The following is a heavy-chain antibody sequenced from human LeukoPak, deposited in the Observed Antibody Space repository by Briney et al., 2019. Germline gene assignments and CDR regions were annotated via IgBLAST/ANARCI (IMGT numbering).Heavy chain of an antibody. CDR1: GYTFNTYD. V-gene: IGHV1-18*01. J-gene: IGHJ4*02. Sequence: ASVKVSCTASGYTFNTYDISWVRQAPGQGLEWMGWITTYNGNTNYAEKLQDRVTMTTDTSTSTAYMELRSLRSDDTAVYYCARFWSGYLPDYWGQGTLVAVSS. D-gene: IGHD3-3*01. CDR3: ARFWSGYLPDY. CDR2: ITTYNGNT.